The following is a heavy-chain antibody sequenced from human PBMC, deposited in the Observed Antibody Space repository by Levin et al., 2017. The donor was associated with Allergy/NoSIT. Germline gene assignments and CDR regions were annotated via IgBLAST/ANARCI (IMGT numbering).Heavy chain of an antibody. Sequence: SETLSLTCTVSGGSVSSGSYYWSWIRQPPGKGLEWIGYIYYSGSTNYNPSLKSRVTISVDTSKNQFSLKLSSVTAADTAVYYCARGAYCGGDCPYYYYGMDVWGQGTTVTVSS. V-gene: IGHV4-61*01. J-gene: IGHJ6*02. CDR3: ARGAYCGGDCPYYYYGMDV. CDR2: IYYSGST. CDR1: GGSVSSGSYY. D-gene: IGHD2-21*02.